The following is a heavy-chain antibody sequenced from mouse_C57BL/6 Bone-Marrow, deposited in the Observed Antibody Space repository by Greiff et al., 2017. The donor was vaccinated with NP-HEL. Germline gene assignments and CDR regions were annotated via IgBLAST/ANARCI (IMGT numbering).Heavy chain of an antibody. D-gene: IGHD1-1*01. CDR3: ARRGDGSSYPWAMYY. J-gene: IGHJ4*01. CDR2: IYPRDGST. V-gene: IGHV1-85*01. CDR1: GYTFTSYD. Sequence: QVQLQQSGPELVKPGASVKLSCKASGYTFTSYDINWVKQRPGQGLEWIGRIYPRDGSTKYNEKFKGKATLTVDTSSSTAYMELHSLTSEDTAVYFGARRGDGSSYPWAMYYWGQGTAVTVSS.